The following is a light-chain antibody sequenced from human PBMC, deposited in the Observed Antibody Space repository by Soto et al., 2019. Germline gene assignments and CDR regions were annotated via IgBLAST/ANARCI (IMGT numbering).Light chain of an antibody. CDR1: SNDVGNDNY. J-gene: IGLJ1*01. V-gene: IGLV2-14*03. CDR2: DVS. Sequence: QSALTQPASVSGSPGQSITISCTGTSNDVGNDNYVSWYQQFPGKVPNLIFYDVSNRPSGVSNRFSGSKSGNTASLTISGLQADDGADYYCSSYTSCGTYVFGTGTKLTVL. CDR3: SSYTSCGTYV.